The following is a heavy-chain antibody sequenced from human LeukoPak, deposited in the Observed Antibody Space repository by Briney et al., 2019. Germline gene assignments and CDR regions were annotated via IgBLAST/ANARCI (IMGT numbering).Heavy chain of an antibody. CDR2: IYYSGST. CDR3: ARDPIVVVPAAFSTYYYYGMDV. Sequence: PSETLSLTCTVSGGSISSGDYYWSWLRQPPGKGLEWIGYIYYSGSTYYNPSLKSRVTISVDTSKNQFSLKLSSVTAADTAVYYCARDPIVVVPAAFSTYYYYGMDVWGQGPRSPSP. D-gene: IGHD2-2*01. V-gene: IGHV4-30-4*01. J-gene: IGHJ6*02. CDR1: GGSISSGDYY.